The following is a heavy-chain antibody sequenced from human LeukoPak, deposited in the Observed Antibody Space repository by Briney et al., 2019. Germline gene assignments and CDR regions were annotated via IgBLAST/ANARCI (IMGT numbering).Heavy chain of an antibody. CDR3: AIFPHSSGTTKDY. CDR1: GGSFSGYY. J-gene: IGHJ4*02. D-gene: IGHD6-19*01. Sequence: SETLSLTCAVSGGSFSGYYWSWIRQPPGKGLEWIGEINHSGSTNYNPSLKSRVTISVDTSKNQFSLKLSSVTAADTAVYYCAIFPHSSGTTKDYWGQGTLVTVSS. V-gene: IGHV4-34*01. CDR2: INHSGST.